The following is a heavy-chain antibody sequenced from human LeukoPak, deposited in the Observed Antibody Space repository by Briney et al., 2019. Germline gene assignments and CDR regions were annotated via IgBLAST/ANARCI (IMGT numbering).Heavy chain of an antibody. D-gene: IGHD3-22*01. J-gene: IGHJ4*02. CDR1: GGSFSGYY. Sequence: SETLSLTRAVYGGSFSGYYWSWIRQPPGKGLEWIGEINHSGSTNYNPSLKSRVTISVDTSKNQFSLKLSSVTAADTAVYYCARGPKVYDSSGYYLEPIDYWGQGTLVTVSS. CDR3: ARGPKVYDSSGYYLEPIDY. V-gene: IGHV4-34*01. CDR2: INHSGST.